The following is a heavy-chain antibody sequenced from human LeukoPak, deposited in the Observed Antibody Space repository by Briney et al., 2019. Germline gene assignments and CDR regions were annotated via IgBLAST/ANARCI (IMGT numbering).Heavy chain of an antibody. D-gene: IGHD1-26*01. J-gene: IGHJ1*01. CDR2: ISSISSYI. CDR3: ATHRGGSYYKFAEYFQH. Sequence: GGSLRLSCAASGFTFSRYSMNCARQAPGKGLEWVSSISSISSYIQYAHSVKGRFTISRDNAKTSMYLQMNSLRAEDTAVYYCATHRGGSYYKFAEYFQHWGQGTLVTVSS. CDR1: GFTFSRYS. V-gene: IGHV3-21*01.